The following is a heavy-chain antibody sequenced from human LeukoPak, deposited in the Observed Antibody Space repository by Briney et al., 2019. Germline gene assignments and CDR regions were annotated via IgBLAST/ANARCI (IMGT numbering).Heavy chain of an antibody. V-gene: IGHV3-21*01. CDR1: GFTFSSYS. J-gene: IGHJ4*02. Sequence: GSLRLSCAASGFTFSSYSMNWVRQAPGKGLEWVSSISSSSSYIYYADSVKGRSTISRDNAKNSLYLQMNSLRAEDTAVYYCARDRVAAAGTYWGQGTLVTVSS. CDR3: ARDRVAAAGTY. D-gene: IGHD6-13*01. CDR2: ISSSSSYI.